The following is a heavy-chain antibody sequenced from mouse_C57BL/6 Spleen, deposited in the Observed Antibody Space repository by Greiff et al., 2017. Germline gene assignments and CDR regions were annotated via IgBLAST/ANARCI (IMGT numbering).Heavy chain of an antibody. CDR3: ARERDCYGSSYAMDY. CDR1: GFTFSDYY. Sequence: EVQLVESEGGLVQPGSSMKLSCTASGFTFSDYYMAWVRQVPEKGLEWVANINYDGSSTYYLDSLKSRFIISRDNAKNILYLQMSSLKSEDTATYYCARERDCYGSSYAMDYWGQGTSVTVSS. D-gene: IGHD1-1*01. J-gene: IGHJ4*01. V-gene: IGHV5-16*01. CDR2: INYDGSST.